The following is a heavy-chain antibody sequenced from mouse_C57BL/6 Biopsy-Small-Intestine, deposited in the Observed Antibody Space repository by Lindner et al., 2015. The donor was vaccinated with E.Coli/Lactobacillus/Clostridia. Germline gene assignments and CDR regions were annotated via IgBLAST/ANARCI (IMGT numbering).Heavy chain of an antibody. J-gene: IGHJ3*01. CDR2: IWSDGTT. CDR1: GFSLTSYG. CDR3: ARHEGTGGFAY. Sequence: VQLQESGPGLVAPSQSLSITCTVSGFSLTSYGVHWVRQPPGKGLEWLVVIWSDGTTTYNPTLKSRLSISKDNSKSQVFLKMNSLQTDDTAMYYCARHEGTGGFAYWGQGTLVTVSA. D-gene: IGHD3-3*01. V-gene: IGHV2-6-1*01.